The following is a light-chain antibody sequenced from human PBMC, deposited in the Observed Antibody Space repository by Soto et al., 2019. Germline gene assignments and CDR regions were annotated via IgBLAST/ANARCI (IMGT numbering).Light chain of an antibody. J-gene: IGKJ5*01. CDR2: GVS. Sequence: EIVMTQSPATLSVSPGERATLSCRASQSVSSNLAWYQQKPGQAPRLVIYGVSFRATGIPDRFSGSGSGTDFTLTISRLGPEDFAVYYCQHYGSSPITFGQGTRLEI. CDR3: QHYGSSPIT. CDR1: QSVSSN. V-gene: IGKV3-20*01.